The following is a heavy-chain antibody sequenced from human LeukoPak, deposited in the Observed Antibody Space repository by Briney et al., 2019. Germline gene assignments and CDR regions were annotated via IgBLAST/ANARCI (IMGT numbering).Heavy chain of an antibody. J-gene: IGHJ6*02. CDR1: GYTFTSYG. D-gene: IGHD2-2*02. V-gene: IGHV1-18*01. Sequence: ASVKVSCKASGYTFTSYGISWVRQAPGQGLEWMGWISAYNGNTNYAQKLQGRVTITADKSTSTAYMELSSLRSEDTAVYYCAREEYQLLYGLDYYYGMDVWGQGTTVTVSS. CDR2: ISAYNGNT. CDR3: AREEYQLLYGLDYYYGMDV.